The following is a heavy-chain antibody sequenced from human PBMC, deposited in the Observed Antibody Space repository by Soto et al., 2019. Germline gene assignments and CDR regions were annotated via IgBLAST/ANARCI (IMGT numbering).Heavy chain of an antibody. CDR2: IWYDGSNK. CDR1: GFSLSSYG. D-gene: IGHD6-13*01. V-gene: IGHV3-30*02. CDR3: ATEPGIAAAGTGYFDY. J-gene: IGHJ4*02. Sequence: PGGSMRLSSAACGFSLSSYGMHWVRQETGKGLEWVAVIWYDGSNKYYADSVKGRFTISRDNSKNTLYLQMNSLRAEDTAVYYCATEPGIAAAGTGYFDYWGQRTLVTVSS.